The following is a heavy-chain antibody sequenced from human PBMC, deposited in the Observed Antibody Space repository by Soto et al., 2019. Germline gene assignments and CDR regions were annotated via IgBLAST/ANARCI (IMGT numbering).Heavy chain of an antibody. V-gene: IGHV3-23*01. CDR1: GFIFSNYA. Sequence: DVQLLESGGDLVQPGGSLRLSFAASGFIFSNYAMSWVRQAPGKGLEWVSLIRGSGGPTNYADSVKGRFTVSRDNSKNILLIQMNSLRADDTAVYYCVKDFRVGYDWTHDWGQGTLVTVSS. J-gene: IGHJ4*02. CDR3: VKDFRVGYDWTHD. D-gene: IGHD5-12*01. CDR2: IRGSGGPT.